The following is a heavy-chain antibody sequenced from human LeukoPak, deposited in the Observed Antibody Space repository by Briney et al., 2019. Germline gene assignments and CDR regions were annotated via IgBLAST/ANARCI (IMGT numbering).Heavy chain of an antibody. CDR3: AREAQVGGALQS. Sequence: GGFLRLSCAASGFTFSAYWMHWVRQAPGKGLVWVSRIKTDGSRTMYADFLQGRFTISRDTAKNTLFLQMNSLRAEDTAVYYCAREAQVGGALQSWGQGTLVTVSS. D-gene: IGHD1-26*01. CDR2: IKTDGSRT. V-gene: IGHV3-74*03. J-gene: IGHJ5*02. CDR1: GFTFSAYW.